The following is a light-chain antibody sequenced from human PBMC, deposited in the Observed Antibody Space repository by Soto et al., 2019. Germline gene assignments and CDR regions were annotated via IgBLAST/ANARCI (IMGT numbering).Light chain of an antibody. CDR3: QHYNNWPPWT. V-gene: IGKV3-11*01. CDR2: DAS. Sequence: EIVLIQSPATLSLSPGERATLSCRASQSVGSYLAWYQHKPGQAPRLLISDASNRATGIPDRFSGSGSGTDFTLTISRLEPEDFAVYYCQHYNNWPPWTFGQGTKVDIK. J-gene: IGKJ1*01. CDR1: QSVGSY.